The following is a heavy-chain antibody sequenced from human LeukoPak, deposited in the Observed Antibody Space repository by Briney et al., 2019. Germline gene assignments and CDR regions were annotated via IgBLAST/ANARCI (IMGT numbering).Heavy chain of an antibody. Sequence: GGSLRLSCAASGFTFSSYSMNWVRQAPGKGLEWVSSISSSSSYIYYADSVKGRFTISRDNAKNPLYLQMNSLRAEDTAVYYCAKDYYGSGSLFDYWGQGTLVTVSS. J-gene: IGHJ4*02. CDR2: ISSSSSYI. D-gene: IGHD3-10*01. V-gene: IGHV3-21*01. CDR1: GFTFSSYS. CDR3: AKDYYGSGSLFDY.